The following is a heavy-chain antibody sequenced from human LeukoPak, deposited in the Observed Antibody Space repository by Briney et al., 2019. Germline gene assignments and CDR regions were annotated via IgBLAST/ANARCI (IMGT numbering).Heavy chain of an antibody. CDR3: ARVGRIAATAYYFDY. Sequence: SQTLSLTCAISGDRVSSSSGAWNWIRQSPSRGLEWLGRTYYRSKWYNDYAVSVKSRLTINPDTSKNQFSLHLNSVTPEDTAVYYCARVGRIAATAYYFDYWGQGTLVTVSS. CDR1: GDRVSSSSGA. CDR2: TYYRSKWYN. J-gene: IGHJ4*02. D-gene: IGHD6-25*01. V-gene: IGHV6-1*01.